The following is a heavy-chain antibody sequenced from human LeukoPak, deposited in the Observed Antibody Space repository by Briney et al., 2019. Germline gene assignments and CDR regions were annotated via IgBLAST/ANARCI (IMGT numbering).Heavy chain of an antibody. CDR3: ARDSNYCSGGSCHSTFDY. CDR2: ISYDGSNK. J-gene: IGHJ4*02. V-gene: IGHV3-30-3*01. Sequence: GGSLRLSCAASGFTFSSYAMHWVRQAPGKGLEWVAVISYDGSNKYYADSVKGRFTISRDNSKNTLYLQMNSLRAEDTAVYYCARDSNYCSGGSCHSTFDYWGQGTLVTVSS. D-gene: IGHD2-15*01. CDR1: GFTFSSYA.